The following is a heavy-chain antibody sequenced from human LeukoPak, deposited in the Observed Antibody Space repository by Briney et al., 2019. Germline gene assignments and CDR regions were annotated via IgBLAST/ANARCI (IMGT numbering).Heavy chain of an antibody. CDR2: IWYDGSNK. Sequence: QPGGSLRLSCAASGFTFSSYGMHWVRQAPGKGLEWVAVIWYDGSNKYYADSVKGRFTISRDNSKNTLYLQVNSLRAEDTAVYYCARELQWLADYYGMDVWGQGTTVTVSS. D-gene: IGHD6-19*01. CDR1: GFTFSSYG. CDR3: ARELQWLADYYGMDV. J-gene: IGHJ6*02. V-gene: IGHV3-33*01.